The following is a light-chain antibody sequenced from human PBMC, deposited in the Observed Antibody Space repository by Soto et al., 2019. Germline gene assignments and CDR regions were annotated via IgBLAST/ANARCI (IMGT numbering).Light chain of an antibody. CDR3: QQYGSSRPYT. CDR2: GAS. V-gene: IGKV3-20*01. CDR1: QSVSSNY. Sequence: EIVLTQSPGTLSLSPGERATLSCRASQSVSSNYLAWYQQKPGQAPRPLIYGASSRATGIPDRFSGSGAGTDFTLTISRLESEDFAVYYCQQYGSSRPYTFGQGTKLEIK. J-gene: IGKJ2*01.